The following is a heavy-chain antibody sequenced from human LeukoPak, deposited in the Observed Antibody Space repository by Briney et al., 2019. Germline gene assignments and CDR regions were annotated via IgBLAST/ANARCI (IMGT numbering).Heavy chain of an antibody. CDR1: GFTFSSYW. Sequence: GSLRLSCAASGFTFSSYWMSWVRQAPGKGLEWVANIKQDGSDKYYVDSVKGRFTISRDNAKNSLYLQMNSLRAEDTALYYCARELEYYYGSGSYLRYYYYMDVWGKGTTVTVSS. CDR3: ARELEYYYGSGSYLRYYYYMDV. V-gene: IGHV3-7*03. D-gene: IGHD3-10*01. J-gene: IGHJ6*03. CDR2: IKQDGSDK.